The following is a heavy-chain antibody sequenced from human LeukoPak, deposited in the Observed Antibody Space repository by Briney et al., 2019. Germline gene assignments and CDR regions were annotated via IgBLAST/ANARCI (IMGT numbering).Heavy chain of an antibody. J-gene: IGHJ4*02. CDR1: GLSLSTSGVG. CDR2: IYWDDDK. D-gene: IGHD5-18*01. CDR3: AHRNGYSYGKVCFDY. V-gene: IGHV2-5*02. Sequence: SGPTLVKPTQTLTLTCTFSGLSLSTSGVGVGWIRQPQGMALERLTTIYWDDDKRYSPSLKSRLTITKDTSKNQVVLTMTNMDPVDTATYYCAHRNGYSYGKVCFDYWGQGTLVTVSS.